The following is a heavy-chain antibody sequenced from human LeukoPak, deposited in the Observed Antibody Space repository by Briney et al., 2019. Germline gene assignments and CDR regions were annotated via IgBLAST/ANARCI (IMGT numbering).Heavy chain of an antibody. CDR1: GYTFTSYG. V-gene: IGHV1-18*01. Sequence: ASVKVSCKASGYTFTSYGISWVRQAPGQGLEWMGWISAYNGNTNYAQKLQGRVTMTTDTSTSTAYMELSSLRSEDTAVYYCASIHRGNRYYFDYWGQGTLVTVSS. D-gene: IGHD3-10*01. J-gene: IGHJ4*02. CDR3: ASIHRGNRYYFDY. CDR2: ISAYNGNT.